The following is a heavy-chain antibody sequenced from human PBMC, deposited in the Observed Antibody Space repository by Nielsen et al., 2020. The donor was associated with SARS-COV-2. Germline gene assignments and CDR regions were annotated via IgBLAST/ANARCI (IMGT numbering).Heavy chain of an antibody. CDR2: ITMSGAYM. Sequence: GESLKISCAASGFMFTSYTMNWVRQAPGKGLEWVASITMSGAYMYYADSVRGRFTVSRDNAENSLYLQMNSLRAEDTAVYYCASPGSDVDYRGQGTLVTVSS. CDR3: ASPGSDVDY. V-gene: IGHV3-21*01. D-gene: IGHD6-6*01. CDR1: GFMFTSYT. J-gene: IGHJ4*02.